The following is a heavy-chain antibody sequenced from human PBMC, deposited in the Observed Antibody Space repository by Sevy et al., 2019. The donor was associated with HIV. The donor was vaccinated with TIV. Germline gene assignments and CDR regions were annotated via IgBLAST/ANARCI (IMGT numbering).Heavy chain of an antibody. CDR3: ASQAGIAAAGRVFDY. CDR2: IRNKADSYTT. Sequence: GGSLRLSCAASGFTFSDHYMEWVRQAPGKGLEWVGRIRNKADSYTTEYAASVKGRFTISSDDSKNSLYLLMNSLKTEDTAVYYCASQAGIAAAGRVFDYWGQGTLVTVSS. J-gene: IGHJ4*02. V-gene: IGHV3-72*01. CDR1: GFTFSDHY. D-gene: IGHD6-13*01.